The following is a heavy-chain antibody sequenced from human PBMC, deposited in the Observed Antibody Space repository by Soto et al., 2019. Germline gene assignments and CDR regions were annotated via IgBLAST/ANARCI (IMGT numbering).Heavy chain of an antibody. Sequence: SETLSLTCAVYGGSFSGYYWSWIRQPPGKGLEWIGEINHSGSTNYNPSLKSRVTISVDTSKNQFSLKLSSVTAADTAVYYCARGRGWYDFWSGYSYYYGMDVWGQGTTVTVSS. CDR1: GGSFSGYY. D-gene: IGHD3-3*01. CDR3: ARGRGWYDFWSGYSYYYGMDV. V-gene: IGHV4-34*01. J-gene: IGHJ6*02. CDR2: INHSGST.